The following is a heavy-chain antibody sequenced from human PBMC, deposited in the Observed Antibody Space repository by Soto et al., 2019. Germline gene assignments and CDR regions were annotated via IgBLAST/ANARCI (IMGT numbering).Heavy chain of an antibody. D-gene: IGHD6-19*01. Sequence: EVQLVESGGGLVQPGRSLRLSCAASGFTFDDYAMHWVRQAPGKGLEWVSGISWNSGSIGYADSVKGRFTISRDKAKNSLYLQMNSLRAEDPSLYYCSNLPGYSSGWRDDWGQGTLVTVSS. V-gene: IGHV3-9*01. CDR3: SNLPGYSSGWRDD. J-gene: IGHJ4*02. CDR2: ISWNSGSI. CDR1: GFTFDDYA.